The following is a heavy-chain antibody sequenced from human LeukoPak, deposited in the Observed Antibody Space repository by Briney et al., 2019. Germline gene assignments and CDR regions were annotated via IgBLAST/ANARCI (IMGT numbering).Heavy chain of an antibody. CDR3: ARVRTIRGIAVAGIVY. Sequence: ASVKVSCKASGYTFTGYYMHWVRQAPGQGLEWMRWINPNSGGTNYAQKFQGRVTMTRNTSISTAYMELSSLRSEDTAVYYCARVRTIRGIAVAGIVYWGQGTLVTVSS. J-gene: IGHJ4*02. V-gene: IGHV1-2*02. D-gene: IGHD6-19*01. CDR1: GYTFTGYY. CDR2: INPNSGGT.